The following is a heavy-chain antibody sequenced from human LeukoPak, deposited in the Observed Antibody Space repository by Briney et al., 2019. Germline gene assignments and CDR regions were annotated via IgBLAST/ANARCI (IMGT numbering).Heavy chain of an antibody. J-gene: IGHJ5*02. CDR2: IYYSGST. CDR3: AILQYSSGGPWVDP. Sequence: PSETLSLTCTVSGGSISSYYWSWIRQPPGKRLEWIGYIYYSGSTNYNPSLKSRATISVDTSKNQFSLTLSQATPADTAVYYCAILQYSSGGPWVDPWGQGTLVTVSS. D-gene: IGHD6-19*01. V-gene: IGHV4-59*08. CDR1: GGSISSYY.